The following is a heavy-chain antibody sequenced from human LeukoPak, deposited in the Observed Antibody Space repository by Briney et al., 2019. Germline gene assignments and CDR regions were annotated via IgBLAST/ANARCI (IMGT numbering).Heavy chain of an antibody. V-gene: IGHV3-33*01. Sequence: GRSLRLPCAASGFTLSSYGMHWVRQAPGKGLGWVAVIWYDGSNKYYADSVKGRFTISRDNSKNTLYLQMNSLRAEDTAVYYCARGMTTDSYWGQGTLVTVSS. D-gene: IGHD4-11*01. CDR3: ARGMTTDSY. CDR1: GFTLSSYG. CDR2: IWYDGSNK. J-gene: IGHJ4*02.